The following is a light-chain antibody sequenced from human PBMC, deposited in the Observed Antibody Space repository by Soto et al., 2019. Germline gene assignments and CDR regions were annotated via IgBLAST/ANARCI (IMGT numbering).Light chain of an antibody. CDR3: QQSYNAPIT. J-gene: IGKJ5*01. CDR2: WAS. V-gene: IGKV4-1*01. Sequence: EIVMTQSPDSLAVSLGERATINCKSSQSLLSSSDSLNYLTWYQQKPGHPPKLLISWASTRESGVPARFSGSGSGTDFTLTISSLQAEDVAVYYCQQSYNAPITFGQGTRLEIK. CDR1: QSLLSSSDSLNY.